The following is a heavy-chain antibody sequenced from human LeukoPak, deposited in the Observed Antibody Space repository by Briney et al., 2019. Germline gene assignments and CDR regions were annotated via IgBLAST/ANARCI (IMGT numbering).Heavy chain of an antibody. V-gene: IGHV7-4-1*02. J-gene: IGHJ4*02. CDR3: ARDLTMTVVAIGY. CDR1: GYTFTSYA. Sequence: GASVKVSCKAPGYTFTSYAMNWVRQAPGQRLEWMGWINTNTGNPTYAQGFTGRFVFSLDTSVSTAYLQISSLKAEDTAVYYCARDLTMTVVAIGYWGQGTLVTVSS. CDR2: INTNTGNP. D-gene: IGHD3-22*01.